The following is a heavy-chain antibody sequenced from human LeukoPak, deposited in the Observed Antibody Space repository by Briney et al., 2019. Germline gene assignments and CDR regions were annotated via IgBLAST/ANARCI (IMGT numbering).Heavy chain of an antibody. CDR2: IKPNSGGT. J-gene: IGHJ4*02. Sequence: ASVKVSCKASGYTFTGYYMHWVRQAPGQGLEWMGWIKPNSGGTNYAQKFQGRVTMTRETSISTAYMELSRLRSDDTAVYYCARDLGEMATIYPHYWGQGTLVTVSS. CDR1: GYTFTGYY. V-gene: IGHV1-2*02. D-gene: IGHD5-24*01. CDR3: ARDLGEMATIYPHY.